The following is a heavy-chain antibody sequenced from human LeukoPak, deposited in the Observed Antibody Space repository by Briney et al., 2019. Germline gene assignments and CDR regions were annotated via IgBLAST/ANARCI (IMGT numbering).Heavy chain of an antibody. V-gene: IGHV3-7*01. J-gene: IGHJ5*02. CDR1: GFTFSSYW. CDR3: ATSHDSAGNT. Sequence: GGSLRLSCAASGFTFSSYWMSWVRQAPGKGLEWVANIIGDGSAKYYVDSVKGRFTISRDNAKNSLYLQMSSLRVEDTVVYYCATSHDSAGNTWGQGTLVTVSS. D-gene: IGHD2-15*01. CDR2: IIGDGSAK.